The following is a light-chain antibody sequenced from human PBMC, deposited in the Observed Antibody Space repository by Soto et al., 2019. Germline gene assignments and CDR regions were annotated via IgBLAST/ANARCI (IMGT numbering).Light chain of an antibody. CDR1: QSISNW. CDR3: QQSYSTLWT. CDR2: AAS. V-gene: IGKV1-39*01. J-gene: IGKJ1*01. Sequence: DIQMTHSPSTLPASVGDIVTITCRASQSISNWLAWYQQKPGKAPKLLIYAASSLQSGVPSRFSGSGSGTDFTLTISSLQPEDFATYYCQQSYSTLWTFGHGTKVDIK.